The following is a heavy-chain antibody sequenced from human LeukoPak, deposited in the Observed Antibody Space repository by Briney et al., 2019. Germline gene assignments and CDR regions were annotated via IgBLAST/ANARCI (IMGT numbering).Heavy chain of an antibody. Sequence: ASVKVSCKASGYTFTSYAMHWVRQAPGQRLEWMGWINAGNGNTKYSQEFQGRVTITRDTSASTAYMELSSLRSEDMAVYYCARGAWFGSQLLFGPWGQGTLVTVSS. CDR1: GYTFTSYA. CDR2: INAGNGNT. V-gene: IGHV1-3*03. D-gene: IGHD3-10*01. CDR3: ARGAWFGSQLLFGP. J-gene: IGHJ5*02.